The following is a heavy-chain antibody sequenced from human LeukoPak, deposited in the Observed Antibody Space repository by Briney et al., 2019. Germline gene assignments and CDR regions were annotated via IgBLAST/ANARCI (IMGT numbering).Heavy chain of an antibody. V-gene: IGHV1-2*02. CDR2: INPNTGGT. CDR1: GYTFTAYY. J-gene: IGHJ4*02. D-gene: IGHD4-17*01. Sequence: ASVKVSCKTSGYTFTAYYMHWVRQAPGQGLEWMGWINPNTGGTNYAQKFQGRVTMTRDTSISTAYMELSRLRSDDTAVYYCARVPYGDYAGDYWGQGTLVTVSS. CDR3: ARVPYGDYAGDY.